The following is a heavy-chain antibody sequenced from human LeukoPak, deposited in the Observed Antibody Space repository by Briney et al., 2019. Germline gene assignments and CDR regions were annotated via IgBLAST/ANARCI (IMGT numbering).Heavy chain of an antibody. V-gene: IGHV3-23*01. Sequence: RTGGSLRLSCAASGFTFSSYAMSWVRQAPGKGLEWVSAISGSGGSTYYADSVKGRFTISRDNSKNTLYLQMNSLRAEDTAVYYCAKDHLAARPFAFLPFFDCWGQGTLVTVSS. CDR2: ISGSGGST. CDR3: AKDHLAARPFAFLPFFDC. D-gene: IGHD6-6*01. J-gene: IGHJ4*02. CDR1: GFTFSSYA.